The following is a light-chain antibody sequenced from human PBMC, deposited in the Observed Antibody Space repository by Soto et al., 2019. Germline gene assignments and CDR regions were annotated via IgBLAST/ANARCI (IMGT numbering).Light chain of an antibody. Sequence: QSALTQPASVSGSPGQSITISCTGSSSDVGGYNLVSWYQQHPGKAPKLMIYEGNKRPSGVSNRFSGSKSANMASLTISGLQTEDEADYYCCSFAGNSPVIFGGGTKVTVL. CDR1: SSDVGGYNL. CDR3: CSFAGNSPVI. J-gene: IGLJ2*01. CDR2: EGN. V-gene: IGLV2-23*01.